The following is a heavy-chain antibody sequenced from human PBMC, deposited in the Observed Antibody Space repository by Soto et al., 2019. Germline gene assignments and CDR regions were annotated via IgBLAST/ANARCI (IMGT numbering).Heavy chain of an antibody. CDR2: IIPIFGTA. Sequence: ASVKVSCKASGGTFSSYAISWVGQAPGQGLEWMGGIIPIFGTANYAQKFQGRVTITADKSTSTAYMELRSLRSDDTAVYYCARDPADGVTTPPYGMDVWGQGTTVTVS. CDR1: GGTFSSYA. V-gene: IGHV1-69*06. J-gene: IGHJ6*02. CDR3: ARDPADGVTTPPYGMDV. D-gene: IGHD4-17*01.